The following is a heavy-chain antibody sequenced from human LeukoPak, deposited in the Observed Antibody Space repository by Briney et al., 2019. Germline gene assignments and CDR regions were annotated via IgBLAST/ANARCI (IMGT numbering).Heavy chain of an antibody. V-gene: IGHV4-39*07. Sequence: SETLSLTCTVSGGSISSSSYYWGWIRQPPGKGLEWIGSIYYSGSTYYNPSLKSRVTISVDTSKNQFSLKLSSVTAADTAVYYCARGRSGGYSSSWYRGVIDYWGQGTLVTVSS. D-gene: IGHD6-13*01. J-gene: IGHJ4*02. CDR2: IYYSGST. CDR1: GGSISSSSYY. CDR3: ARGRSGGYSSSWYRGVIDY.